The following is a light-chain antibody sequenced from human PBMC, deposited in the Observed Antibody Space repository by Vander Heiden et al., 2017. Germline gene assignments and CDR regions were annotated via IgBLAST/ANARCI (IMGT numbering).Light chain of an antibody. CDR1: QSILYSSNNKSY. CDR2: WAS. CDR3: QQYYGAPLT. V-gene: IGKV4-1*01. Sequence: VRTQSPDSLRLSVGRRATINCKSSQSILYSSNNKSYLTWFQQKPGQPPQLLIYWASTRQSGVPDRFSGSGSGTDFTLTISSLQAADVAVYYCQQYYGAPLTFGGGTKVEIK. J-gene: IGKJ4*01.